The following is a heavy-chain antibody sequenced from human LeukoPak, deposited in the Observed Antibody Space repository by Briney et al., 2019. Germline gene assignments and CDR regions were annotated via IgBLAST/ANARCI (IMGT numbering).Heavy chain of an antibody. D-gene: IGHD2-2*01. V-gene: IGHV4-59*01. CDR1: GGSISSYY. Sequence: SETLSLTRTVSGGSISSYYWSWIRQPPGKGLEWIGYIYYSGSTNYNPSLKSRVTISVDTSKNQFSLKLSSVTAADAAVYYCARDLPEGYCSSTSCSYWYFDLWGRGTLVTVSS. CDR2: IYYSGST. J-gene: IGHJ2*01. CDR3: ARDLPEGYCSSTSCSYWYFDL.